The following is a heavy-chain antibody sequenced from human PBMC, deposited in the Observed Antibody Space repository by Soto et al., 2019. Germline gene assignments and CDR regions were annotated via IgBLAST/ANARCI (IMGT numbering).Heavy chain of an antibody. J-gene: IGHJ4*02. CDR1: GFTFSSYA. CDR2: ISGSGGST. V-gene: IGHV3-23*01. Sequence: GGSLRLSCAASGFTFSSYAMSWVRQAPGKGLEWVSAISGSGGSTYYADSVKGRFTISRDNSKNTLYLQMNSLRAEDTAVYYCAKGDMIVVRGPLDYWGQGTLVTVSS. CDR3: AKGDMIVVRGPLDY. D-gene: IGHD3-22*01.